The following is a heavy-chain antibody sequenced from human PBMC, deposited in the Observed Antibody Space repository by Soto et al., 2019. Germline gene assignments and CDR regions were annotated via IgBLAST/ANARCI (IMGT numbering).Heavy chain of an antibody. D-gene: IGHD2-15*01. CDR2: INPSGGST. Sequence: EASVKVSCEASGYTLTSYYSHWVRQAPGQGLEWMGIINPSGGSTSYAQKFQGRVTMTRDTSTSTVYMELSSLRSEDTAVYYCASREPGYCSGGSCYGDAFDIWGQGTMVTVSS. CDR3: ASREPGYCSGGSCYGDAFDI. V-gene: IGHV1-46*03. CDR1: GYTLTSYY. J-gene: IGHJ3*02.